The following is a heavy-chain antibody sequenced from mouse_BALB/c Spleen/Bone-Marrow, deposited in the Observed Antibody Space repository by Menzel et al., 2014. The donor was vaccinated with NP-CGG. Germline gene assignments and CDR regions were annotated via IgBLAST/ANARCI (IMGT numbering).Heavy chain of an antibody. D-gene: IGHD2-10*02. J-gene: IGHJ2*01. CDR2: IDPSDSET. CDR1: GYTFTGYW. V-gene: IGHV1-61*01. CDR3: TRKYGKGGDF. Sequence: QVHVKQSGAELVRPGASVKLSCKASGYTFTGYWMNWVKQRPGQGLEWIGMIDPSDSETHYNQMFRDKATLTVDKSSSTAYMQLSSLTSEDSAVYYCTRKYGKGGDFWGQGTTLTVSS.